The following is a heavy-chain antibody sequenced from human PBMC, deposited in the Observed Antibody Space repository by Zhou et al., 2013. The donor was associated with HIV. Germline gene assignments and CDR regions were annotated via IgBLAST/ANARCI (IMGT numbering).Heavy chain of an antibody. J-gene: IGHJ5*02. CDR1: GGTFSSYA. Sequence: QVQLVQSGAEVKKPGSSVKVSCKASGGTFSSYAISWVRQAPGQGLEWMGGIIPMFGTANYAQKFQGRVTITTDESTSTAYMELNSLRSEDTAVYYCTRAAYCGGDCYSFDPWGQGTLVIVPS. CDR2: IIPMFGTA. D-gene: IGHD2-21*02. V-gene: IGHV1-69*05. CDR3: TRAAYCGGDCYSFDP.